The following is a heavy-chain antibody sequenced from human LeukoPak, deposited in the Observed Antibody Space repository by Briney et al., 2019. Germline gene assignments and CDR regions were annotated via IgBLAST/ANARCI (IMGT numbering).Heavy chain of an antibody. J-gene: IGHJ5*02. V-gene: IGHV4-38-2*02. CDR2: IYHSGST. D-gene: IGHD6-13*01. Sequence: ASETLSLTCTVSGYSISSGYFWGWIRQPPGKGLEWIGSIYHSGSTSYNPSLKVRLTISVDTSKNHFSLKLNFVTAADTAMYYCARMFRSSWYINWFDPWGQGTLVTVSS. CDR1: GYSISSGYF. CDR3: ARMFRSSWYINWFDP.